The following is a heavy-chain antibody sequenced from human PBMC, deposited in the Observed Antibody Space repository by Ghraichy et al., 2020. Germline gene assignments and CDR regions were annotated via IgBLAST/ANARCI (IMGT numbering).Heavy chain of an antibody. D-gene: IGHD6-13*01. Sequence: GGSLRLSCAASGFTFSSYWMSWVRQAPGKGLEWVANIKQDGSEKYYVDSVKGRFTISRDNAKNSLYLQMNSLRAEDTAVYYCAREGRHSSSWGTTGWSFDYWGQGTLVTVSS. V-gene: IGHV3-7*01. CDR3: AREGRHSSSWGTTGWSFDY. CDR2: IKQDGSEK. J-gene: IGHJ4*02. CDR1: GFTFSSYW.